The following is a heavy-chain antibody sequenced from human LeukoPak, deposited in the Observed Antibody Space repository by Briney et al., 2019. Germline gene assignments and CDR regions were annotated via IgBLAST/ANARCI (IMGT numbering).Heavy chain of an antibody. CDR2: IYYSGST. V-gene: IGHV4-39*01. CDR1: GGSISSSSYY. CDR3: ARGLAFSFDY. J-gene: IGHJ4*02. Sequence: PSETLSLTCTVSGGSISSSSYYWGWIRQPPGKGLEWIGSIYYSGSTYYNPSLKSRVTISVDTSKNQFSLKLSSVTAADTAVYYCARGLAFSFDYWGQGTLLTVSS.